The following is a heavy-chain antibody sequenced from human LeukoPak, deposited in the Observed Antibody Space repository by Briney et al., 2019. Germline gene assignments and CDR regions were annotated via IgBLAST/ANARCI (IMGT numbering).Heavy chain of an antibody. CDR2: INPNRGGP. CDR3: ARDLSLGWFGELFGYYFDY. J-gene: IGHJ4*02. D-gene: IGHD3-10*01. V-gene: IGHV1-2*02. Sequence: ASVKVSCKASGYTFTGYYMHWVRQAPGQGLEWMGWINPNRGGPNYAQKFQGRVTMTRDTSISTAYMELSRLRSDDTAVYYCARDLSLGWFGELFGYYFDYWGQGTLVTVSS. CDR1: GYTFTGYY.